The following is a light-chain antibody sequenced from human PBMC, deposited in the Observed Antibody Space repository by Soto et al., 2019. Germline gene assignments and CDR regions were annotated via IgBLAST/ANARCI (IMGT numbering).Light chain of an antibody. J-gene: IGKJ1*01. V-gene: IGKV1-5*01. CDR2: DAS. CDR3: QQYNSLPAT. Sequence: DIPMTQSPATLSASVVAIVTITCRASQSLGNWLAWYQQKPGKAPELLIHDASSLENGVSSRFSGSGSGTEFTLTISSLQPDDFATYICQQYNSLPATLGQGTKVDIK. CDR1: QSLGNW.